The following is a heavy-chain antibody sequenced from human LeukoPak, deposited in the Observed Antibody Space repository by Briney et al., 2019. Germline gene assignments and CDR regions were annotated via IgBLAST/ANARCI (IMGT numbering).Heavy chain of an antibody. J-gene: IGHJ4*02. D-gene: IGHD4-23*01. CDR2: IFHSGST. CDR3: ARNGGNSDVDD. CDR1: GGSITGSNW. Sequence: SGTLSLTCAVSGGSITGSNWWTWVRQPPGMGLEWIGEIFHSGSTNYDLSLKSRVTISLDKSKNQFSLILSSVTAADTAVYYCARNGGNSDVDDWGQGTLVTVSS. V-gene: IGHV4-4*02.